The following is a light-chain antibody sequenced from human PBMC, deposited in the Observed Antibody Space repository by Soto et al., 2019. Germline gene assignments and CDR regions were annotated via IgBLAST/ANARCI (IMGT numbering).Light chain of an antibody. J-gene: IGKJ1*01. Sequence: AIRINQSPPSLPASTGYRVTITFWASHGISSYLAWYQQKPGKAPKLLIYAASTWQSGVPSRFSGSGSGTDFTLTISCLQSEDFATYYCQQYNNYSTFGQGTKVDIK. CDR2: AAS. V-gene: IGKV1-8*01. CDR3: QQYNNYST. CDR1: HGISSY.